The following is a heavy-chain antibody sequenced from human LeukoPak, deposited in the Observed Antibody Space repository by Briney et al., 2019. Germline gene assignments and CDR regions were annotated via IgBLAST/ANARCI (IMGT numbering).Heavy chain of an antibody. CDR1: GFTVSSNY. V-gene: IGHV3-66*01. CDR2: IYSGGTT. D-gene: IGHD3-3*01. CDR3: ARVYSTIFGVVRNWFDP. J-gene: IGHJ5*02. Sequence: GGSLRLSCAASGFTVSSNYMNWVRQAPGKGLEWVSVIYSGGTTYYADSVKGRFTISRDNAKNSLYLQMNSLRAEDTAVYYCARVYSTIFGVVRNWFDPWGQGTLVTVSS.